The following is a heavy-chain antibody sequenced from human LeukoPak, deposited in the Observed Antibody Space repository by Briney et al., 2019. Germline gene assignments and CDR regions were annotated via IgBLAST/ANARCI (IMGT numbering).Heavy chain of an antibody. V-gene: IGHV3-23*01. CDR3: AKSEYTFGFGFY. D-gene: IGHD5-18*01. J-gene: IGHJ4*02. CDR2: MSGDATST. Sequence: GGSLRLSCAASGFTFSSFAMNWVRQAPGKGLEWVSTMSGDATSTYYADSVKGRFTISRDNSKNTLYLQMNSLRAEDTAVYYCAKSEYTFGFGFYWGQGTLVTVSS. CDR1: GFTFSSFA.